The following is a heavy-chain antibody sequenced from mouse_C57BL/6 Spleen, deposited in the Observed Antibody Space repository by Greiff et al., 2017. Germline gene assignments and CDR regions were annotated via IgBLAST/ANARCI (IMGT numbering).Heavy chain of an antibody. J-gene: IGHJ2*01. CDR1: GYTFTSYW. CDR3: ARAGRGSSTY. CDR2: IVPNSGGT. D-gene: IGHD1-1*01. Sequence: QVQLKQPGAELVKPGASVKLSCTASGYTFTSYWMHWVKQRPGRGLEWIGRIVPNSGGTKYNEKFKSKATLTVDKPSSTAYMQLSSLTSEDPAVYYCARAGRGSSTYWGQGTTLTVSS. V-gene: IGHV1-72*01.